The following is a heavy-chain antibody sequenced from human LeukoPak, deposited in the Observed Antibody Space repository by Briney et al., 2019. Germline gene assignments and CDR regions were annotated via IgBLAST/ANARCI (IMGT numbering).Heavy chain of an antibody. V-gene: IGHV1-18*01. CDR2: ISGYNDNT. Sequence: ASVKVSCKASGYTFTSYGISWVRQAPGQRLEWMGWISGYNDNTNYAQKLQGRVTMTTDTSTSTAYMELRSLRSEDTAVYYCARAGVGYCSSTSCYGRGYWFDPWGQGTLVTVSS. CDR1: GYTFTSYG. CDR3: ARAGVGYCSSTSCYGRGYWFDP. J-gene: IGHJ5*02. D-gene: IGHD2-2*01.